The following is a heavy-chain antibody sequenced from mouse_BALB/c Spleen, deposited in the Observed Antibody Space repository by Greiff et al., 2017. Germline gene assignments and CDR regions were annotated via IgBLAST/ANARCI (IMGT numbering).Heavy chain of an antibody. CDR3: ARDGDGNYPFAY. J-gene: IGHJ3*01. CDR2: ISDGGSYT. CDR1: GFTFSDYY. Sequence: EVQRVESGGGLVKPGGSLKLSCAASGFTFSDYYMYWVRQTPEKRLEWVATISDGGSYTYYPDSVKGRFTISRDNAKNNLYLQMSSLKSEDTAMYYCARDGDGNYPFAYWGQGTLVTVSA. V-gene: IGHV5-4*02. D-gene: IGHD2-1*01.